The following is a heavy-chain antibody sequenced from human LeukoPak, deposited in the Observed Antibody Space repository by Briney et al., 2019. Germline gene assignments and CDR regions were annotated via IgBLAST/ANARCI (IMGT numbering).Heavy chain of an antibody. J-gene: IGHJ6*02. CDR1: GGSFSGYY. CDR2: INHSGST. V-gene: IGHV4-34*01. D-gene: IGHD4-17*01. Sequence: SETLSLTCAVYGGSFSGYYWSWIRQPPGKGLERIGEINHSGSTNYNPSLKSRVTISVDTSKNQFSLKLSSVTAADTAVYYCASLNTVTTDYYGMDVWGQGTTVTVSS. CDR3: ASLNTVTTDYYGMDV.